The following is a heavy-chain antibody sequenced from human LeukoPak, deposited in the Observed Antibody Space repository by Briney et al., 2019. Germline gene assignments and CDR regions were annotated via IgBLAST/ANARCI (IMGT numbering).Heavy chain of an antibody. Sequence: PSETLSLTCTVSGGSISSGGYYWSWIRQHPGKGLEWIGYIYYSGSTYYNPSLKSRVTISVDTSKNQFSLKLSSVTAADTAVYYCARCGSYSKKAFDIWGQGTMVTVSS. V-gene: IGHV4-31*03. J-gene: IGHJ3*02. CDR2: IYYSGST. D-gene: IGHD1-26*01. CDR3: ARCGSYSKKAFDI. CDR1: GGSISSGGYY.